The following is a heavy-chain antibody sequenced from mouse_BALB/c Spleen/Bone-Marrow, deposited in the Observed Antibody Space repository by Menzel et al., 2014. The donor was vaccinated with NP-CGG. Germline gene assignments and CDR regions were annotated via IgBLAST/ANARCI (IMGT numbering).Heavy chain of an antibody. CDR3: TTLGRFAY. Sequence: LVESGAELVKPGVSVKLSCKASGYTFTNYYMYWVKRRPGQDLEWIGEINPSNGGTNFNEKFKSKATLTVDKSSSTAYMQLSSLTSEDSAVYYCTTLGRFAYWGQGTLVTVSA. V-gene: IGHV1S81*02. CDR1: GYTFTNYY. D-gene: IGHD4-1*01. J-gene: IGHJ3*01. CDR2: INPSNGGT.